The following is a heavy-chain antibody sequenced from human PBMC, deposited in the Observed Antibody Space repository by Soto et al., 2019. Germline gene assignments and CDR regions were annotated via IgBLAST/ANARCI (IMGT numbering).Heavy chain of an antibody. D-gene: IGHD6-13*01. Sequence: LRLSCAASGFTFSSYAMSWVRQAPGKGLEWVSAISGSGGSTYYADSVKGRFTISRDNSKNTLYLQMNSLRAEDTAVYYCAKDGWRAAAGIGQYYYYGMDVWGQGTTVTAP. CDR3: AKDGWRAAAGIGQYYYYGMDV. J-gene: IGHJ6*02. CDR2: ISGSGGST. V-gene: IGHV3-23*01. CDR1: GFTFSSYA.